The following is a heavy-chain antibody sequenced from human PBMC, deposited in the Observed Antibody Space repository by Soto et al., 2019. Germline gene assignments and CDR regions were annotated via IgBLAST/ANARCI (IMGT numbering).Heavy chain of an antibody. CDR2: IYYSGST. CDR3: ASLWYYYDSSGYRYYYGMDV. J-gene: IGHJ6*02. CDR1: GGSISSSSYY. Sequence: SETLSLTCTVSGGSISSSSYYWGWIRQPPGKGLEWIGSIYYSGSTYYNPSLKSRVTISVDTSKNQFSLKLSSVTAAGTAVYYCASLWYYYDSSGYRYYYGMDVWGQGTTVTVSS. V-gene: IGHV4-39*01. D-gene: IGHD3-22*01.